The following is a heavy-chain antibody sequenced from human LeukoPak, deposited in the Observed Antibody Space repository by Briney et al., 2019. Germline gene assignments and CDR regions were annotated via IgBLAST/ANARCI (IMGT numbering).Heavy chain of an antibody. CDR1: GFTVSSNS. Sequence: PGGSLRLSCTVSGFTVSSNSMSWVRQAPGKGLEWVSGINSDGTIRSYADSVKGRFSISRDDAKNLLYLGMNSLRAEDTAVYYCARGHTAVTRHFDYWGQGTLVTVSS. CDR2: INSDGTIR. CDR3: ARGHTAVTRHFDY. V-gene: IGHV3-74*01. J-gene: IGHJ4*02. D-gene: IGHD4-17*01.